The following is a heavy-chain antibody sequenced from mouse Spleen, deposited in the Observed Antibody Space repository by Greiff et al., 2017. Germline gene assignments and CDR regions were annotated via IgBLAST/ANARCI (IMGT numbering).Heavy chain of an antibody. CDR2: INPSTGGT. Sequence: EVHLVESGPELVKPGASVKISCKASGYSFTGYYMNWVKQSPEKSLEWIGEINPSTGGTTYNQKFKAKATLTVDKSSSTAYMQLKSLTSEDSAVYYCARDGAMDYWGQGTSVTVSS. V-gene: IGHV1-42*01. CDR3: ARDGAMDY. D-gene: IGHD2-3*01. J-gene: IGHJ4*01. CDR1: GYSFTGYY.